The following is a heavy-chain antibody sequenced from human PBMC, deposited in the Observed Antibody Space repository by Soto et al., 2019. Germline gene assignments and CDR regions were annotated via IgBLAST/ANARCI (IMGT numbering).Heavy chain of an antibody. V-gene: IGHV3-11*01. J-gene: IGHJ4*02. CDR3: ARGHTYGYIFYY. Sequence: GGSLRLSCAASTFTLSDFYMSWIRQAPGKGLEWVSYISRRGSAIYYADSVKGRFTISRDKAKDSLYLQMNSLTAEDTAVYYCARGHTYGYIFYYWGQGTLVTVSS. CDR2: ISRRGSAI. D-gene: IGHD5-18*01. CDR1: TFTLSDFY.